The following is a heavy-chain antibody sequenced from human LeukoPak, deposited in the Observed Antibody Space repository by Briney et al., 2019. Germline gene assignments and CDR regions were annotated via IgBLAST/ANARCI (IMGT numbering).Heavy chain of an antibody. J-gene: IGHJ5*02. Sequence: ASVKVSCKASGYTFTGYYMHWVRQAPGQGLEWMGWINPNSGGTNYAQKFQGRVTMTRDTSISTAYMELSRLRSDDTAVYYCASARGIPIFGVVIGWFDPWGQGTLVTVSS. CDR1: GYTFTGYY. D-gene: IGHD3-3*01. CDR2: INPNSGGT. V-gene: IGHV1-2*02. CDR3: ASARGIPIFGVVIGWFDP.